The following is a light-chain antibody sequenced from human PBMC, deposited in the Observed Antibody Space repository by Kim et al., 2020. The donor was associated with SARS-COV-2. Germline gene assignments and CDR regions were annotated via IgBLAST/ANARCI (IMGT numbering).Light chain of an antibody. CDR1: QSISSY. Sequence: ASEEDRVTNPGRASQSISSYLDWYQQKPGKAPKLLFYAASILQSGVPSRFSGSGSGTDFTLTISCLQSEDFATYYCQQYYSYPCTFGQGTQLEIK. CDR2: AAS. V-gene: IGKV1-8*01. CDR3: QQYYSYPCT. J-gene: IGKJ5*01.